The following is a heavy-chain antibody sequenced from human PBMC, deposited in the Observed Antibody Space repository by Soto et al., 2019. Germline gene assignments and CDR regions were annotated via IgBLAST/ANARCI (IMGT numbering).Heavy chain of an antibody. CDR1: GYTFTNHG. J-gene: IGHJ3*02. V-gene: IGHV1-18*04. D-gene: IGHD3-16*01. CDR2: INPYNANT. Sequence: ASVKVSCKTSGYTFTNHGINWVRQAPGQGLEWMGWINPYNANTNYAQKPQGRVTMTTDTSTSTAYMDLRSLTSDDTAVYYCARDRVAGIWGDAFDIWGQGTMVTVPS. CDR3: ARDRVAGIWGDAFDI.